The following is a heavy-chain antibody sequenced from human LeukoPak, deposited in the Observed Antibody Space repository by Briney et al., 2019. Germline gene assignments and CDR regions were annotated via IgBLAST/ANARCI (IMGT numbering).Heavy chain of an antibody. V-gene: IGHV1-8*01. J-gene: IGHJ4*02. Sequence: ASVKVSCKASGYTFTSYDINWVRQATGQGLEWMGWMNPNSGNTGYAQKFQGRVTMTRNASISTAYMELSSLRSEDTAVYYCVRDRGNPLYYYDTSGSSFDYWGQGTLVTVSS. CDR1: GYTFTSYD. CDR3: VRDRGNPLYYYDTSGSSFDY. D-gene: IGHD3-22*01. CDR2: MNPNSGNT.